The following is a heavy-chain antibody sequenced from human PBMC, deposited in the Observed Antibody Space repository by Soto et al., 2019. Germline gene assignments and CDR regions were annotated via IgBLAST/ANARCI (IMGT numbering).Heavy chain of an antibody. CDR2: INHSGST. CDR3: ARGVAARSLYYYGMDV. CDR1: GGSFSGYY. D-gene: IGHD6-6*01. V-gene: IGHV4-34*01. Sequence: KRXETLSLTCAVYGGSFSGYYWSWIRQPPGKGLEWIGEINHSGSTNYNPSLKSRVTISVDTSKNQFSLKLSSVTAADTAVYYCARGVAARSLYYYGMDVWGQGTTVTVSS. J-gene: IGHJ6*02.